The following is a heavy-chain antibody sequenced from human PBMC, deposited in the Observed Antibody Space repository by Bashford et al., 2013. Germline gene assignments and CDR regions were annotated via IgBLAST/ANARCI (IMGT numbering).Heavy chain of an antibody. CDR3: ASGMVRGDLDY. CDR2: IYYSGST. J-gene: IGHJ4*02. CDR1: GGSISSYY. Sequence: SETLSLTCTVSGGSISSYYWSWIRQPPGKGLEWIGYIYYSGSTNYNPSLKSRVTISVDTSKNQFSLKLSSVTAADTAVYYCASGMVRGDLDYVGPGNPGHRLL. V-gene: IGHV4-59*01. D-gene: IGHD3-10*01.